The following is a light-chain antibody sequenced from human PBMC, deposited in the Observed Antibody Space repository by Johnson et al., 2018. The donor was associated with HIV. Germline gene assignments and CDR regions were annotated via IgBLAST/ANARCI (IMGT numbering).Light chain of an antibody. CDR3: GTWDSSLSAGV. CDR2: ENK. V-gene: IGLV1-51*01. Sequence: SVLTQPPSVSAAPGQKVTISCSGSSSNIGNNYVSWYQQLPGTSPKLLIYENKARPSGIPDRFSGSKSGTSATLGITGLQTGDEADYYCGTWDSSLSAGVFGTGAKVTVL. CDR1: SSNIGNNY. J-gene: IGLJ1*01.